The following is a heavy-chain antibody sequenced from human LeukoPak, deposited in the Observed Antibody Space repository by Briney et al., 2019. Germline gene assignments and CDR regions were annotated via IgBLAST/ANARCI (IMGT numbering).Heavy chain of an antibody. V-gene: IGHV4-39*01. CDR2: IYSGST. CDR1: GGSISSSSYY. Sequence: PSETLSLTCTVSGGSISSSSYYWGWIRQPPGKGLEWIGTIYSGSTYYNTSLKSRVTISIDTSKNQFSLKLTSVTAADTAVYYCARQGCSGGSCYAIRWGQGTLVTVSS. J-gene: IGHJ4*02. CDR3: ARQGCSGGSCYAIR. D-gene: IGHD2-15*01.